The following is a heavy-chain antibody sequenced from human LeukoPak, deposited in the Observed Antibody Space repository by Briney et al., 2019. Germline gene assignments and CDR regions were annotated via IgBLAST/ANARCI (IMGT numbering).Heavy chain of an antibody. J-gene: IGHJ1*01. CDR3: ARVPITLAGTKDAKYFQH. D-gene: IGHD6-19*01. CDR1: GFTLSSYS. Sequence: GGSLRLSCAASGFTLSSYSMNWVRQAPGKGLVWVSRINSDGSSTNYADSVKGRFTISRDNAKNTLYLQMNSLRAEDTAVYYCARVPITLAGTKDAKYFQHWGQGTLVSVSS. V-gene: IGHV3-74*01. CDR2: INSDGSST.